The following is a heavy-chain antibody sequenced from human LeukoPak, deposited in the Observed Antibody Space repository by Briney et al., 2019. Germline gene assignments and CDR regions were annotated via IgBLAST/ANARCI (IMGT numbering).Heavy chain of an antibody. Sequence: GGSLRLSCAASGFTFSSYAMSWVRQAPGKGLEWVSAISGSGGSTYYADSVKGRFTISRDNSKNTLYLQMNSLRAEDTAVYYCARDRLIGGRFGELSNWGQGTLVTVSS. D-gene: IGHD3-10*01. J-gene: IGHJ4*02. CDR3: ARDRLIGGRFGELSN. CDR2: ISGSGGST. CDR1: GFTFSSYA. V-gene: IGHV3-23*01.